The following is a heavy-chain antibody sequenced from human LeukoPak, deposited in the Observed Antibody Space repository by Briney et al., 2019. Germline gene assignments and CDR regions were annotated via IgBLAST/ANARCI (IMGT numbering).Heavy chain of an antibody. J-gene: IGHJ5*02. CDR2: INHSGST. V-gene: IGHV4-34*01. CDR1: GGSFSGYY. Sequence: PSETLSLTCAVYGGSFSGYYWSWIRQPPGKGLEWIGEINHSGSTNYSPSLKSRVTISVDTSKNQFSLKLSSVTAADTAVYYCARSWIQLWYLGNWFDPWGQGTLVTVSS. CDR3: ARSWIQLWYLGNWFDP. D-gene: IGHD5-18*01.